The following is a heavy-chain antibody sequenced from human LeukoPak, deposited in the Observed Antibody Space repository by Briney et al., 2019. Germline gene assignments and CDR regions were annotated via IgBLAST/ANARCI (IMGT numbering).Heavy chain of an antibody. CDR1: GGSISSGGYS. Sequence: SQTLSLTCAVSGGSISSGGYSWSWIRQPPGKGLEWIGYIYYSGSTYYNPSLKSRVTISVDRSKNQFSLKLSSVTAADTAVYYCARAYSSSWYFESGWFDPWGQGTLVTVSS. D-gene: IGHD6-13*01. CDR2: IYYSGST. J-gene: IGHJ5*02. V-gene: IGHV4-30-2*01. CDR3: ARAYSSSWYFESGWFDP.